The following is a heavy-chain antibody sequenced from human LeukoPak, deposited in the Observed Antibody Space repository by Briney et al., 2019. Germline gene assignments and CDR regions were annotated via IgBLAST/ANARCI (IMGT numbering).Heavy chain of an antibody. J-gene: IGHJ3*02. CDR1: GFTFSSYG. Sequence: GGSLRLSCAASGFTFSSYGMHWVRQAPGKGLEWVAVMSYDGSKKDYADSAKGRFTISRDNSKDTLYLQMNSLRAEDTAVYYCATVFAACSGGTCYSMGDGFDIWGQGTMVTVSS. V-gene: IGHV3-30*03. CDR2: MSYDGSKK. D-gene: IGHD2-15*01. CDR3: ATVFAACSGGTCYSMGDGFDI.